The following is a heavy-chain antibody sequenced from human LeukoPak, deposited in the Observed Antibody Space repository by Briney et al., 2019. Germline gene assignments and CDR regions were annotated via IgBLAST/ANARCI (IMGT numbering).Heavy chain of an antibody. J-gene: IGHJ4*02. D-gene: IGHD4-17*01. Sequence: PGGSLRLSCAASGFTFSSYGMHWVRQAPGKGLEWVAVIWYDGSNKYYADSVKGRFTISRDNSKNTLYLQMNSLRAEDTAVCYCARYYYGDSFSGYFDYWGQGTLVTVSS. CDR1: GFTFSSYG. CDR3: ARYYYGDSFSGYFDY. CDR2: IWYDGSNK. V-gene: IGHV3-33*01.